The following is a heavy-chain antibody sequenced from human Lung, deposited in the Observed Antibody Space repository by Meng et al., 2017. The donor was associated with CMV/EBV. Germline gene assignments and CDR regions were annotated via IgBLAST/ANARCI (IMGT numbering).Heavy chain of an antibody. Sequence: GGSLRLSFAASGFPFSSYAMSWVRQAPGKGLEGVPAISGSGGSTYYADSVKGRFTISRDNSKNTLYLQMNSLRAEDTAVYYCAKAVPDGYYYGMDVWGQGTTVTVSS. D-gene: IGHD2-2*01. J-gene: IGHJ6*02. V-gene: IGHV3-23*01. CDR3: AKAVPDGYYYGMDV. CDR1: GFPFSSYA. CDR2: ISGSGGST.